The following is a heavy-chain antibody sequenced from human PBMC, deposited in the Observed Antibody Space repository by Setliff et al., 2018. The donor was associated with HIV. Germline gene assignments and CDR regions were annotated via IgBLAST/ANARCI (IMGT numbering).Heavy chain of an antibody. CDR2: ISAYNGYT. D-gene: IGHD3-9*01. CDR1: GYSFTNYA. J-gene: IGHJ4*02. CDR3: ARAYDTLTGYYDY. Sequence: ASVKVSCKASGYSFTNYAISWVRQAPGQGLEWMGWISAYNGYTNYAQKLQDRVIMTTDTSTSTAYTELRSLRSDDTAVYYCARAYDTLTGYYDYWGQGTLVTVSS. V-gene: IGHV1-18*01.